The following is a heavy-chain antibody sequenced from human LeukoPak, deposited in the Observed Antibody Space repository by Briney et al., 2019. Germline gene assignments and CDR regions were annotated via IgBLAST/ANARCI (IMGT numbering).Heavy chain of an antibody. CDR1: GGSFSGYY. J-gene: IGHJ5*02. CDR2: INHSGST. CDR3: AREGDWYFDWSSSNAANNWFDP. Sequence: SETLSLTCAVYGGSFSGYYWSWIRQPPGKGLEWIGEINHSGSTNYNPSLKSRVTISVDTSKNQFSLKLSSVTAADTAVYYCAREGDWYFDWSSSNAANNWFDPWGQGTLVTVSS. V-gene: IGHV4-34*01. D-gene: IGHD3-9*01.